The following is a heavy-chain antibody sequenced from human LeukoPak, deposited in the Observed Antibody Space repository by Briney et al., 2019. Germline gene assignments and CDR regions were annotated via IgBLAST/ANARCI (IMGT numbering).Heavy chain of an antibody. J-gene: IGHJ4*02. D-gene: IGHD7-27*01. Sequence: SETLSLTCTVSGASISSYYWSWIRQPPGKGLEWIGYIYYSGSTNYNPSLKSRVTISVDTSKTQFSLNLTSLTAADTAVYYCARLGTSPLPERPFEYWGQGTLVTVSS. V-gene: IGHV4-59*08. CDR3: ARLGTSPLPERPFEY. CDR1: GASISSYY. CDR2: IYYSGST.